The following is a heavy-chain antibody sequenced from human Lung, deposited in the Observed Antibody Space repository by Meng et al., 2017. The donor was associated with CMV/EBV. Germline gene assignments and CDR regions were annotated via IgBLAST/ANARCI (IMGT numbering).Heavy chain of an antibody. V-gene: IGHV1-2*02. CDR2: INPKSGGT. CDR3: AKSLYTNYYSTYYGLDV. J-gene: IGHJ6*02. CDR1: GYTFIGYD. Sequence: ASVKVSCKASGYTFIGYDLHWVRQAPGQGLEWMGWINPKSGGTNYAQRFQGRVTMTRDTSINTVHMELRRLRSDDTAVYFCAKSLYTNYYSTYYGLDVWGQGTTVTVSS. D-gene: IGHD3-22*01.